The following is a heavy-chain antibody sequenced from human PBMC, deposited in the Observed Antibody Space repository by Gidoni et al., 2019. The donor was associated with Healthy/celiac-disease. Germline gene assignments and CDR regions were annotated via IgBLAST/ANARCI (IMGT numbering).Heavy chain of an antibody. D-gene: IGHD2-2*01. V-gene: IGHV1-8*01. CDR1: GYSFTSYD. CDR2: MNPNSGNT. CDR3: ARVMWDIVLVPAAGGFDP. Sequence: QVQLVQSGAEVTKPGPSVKVYCKDSGYSFTSYDSNWMRQATGQGLEWMGWMNPNSGNTGYAQKFQGRGTMTRNTSISTAYMELSSLRSEDTAVYYCARVMWDIVLVPAAGGFDPWGQGTLVTVSS. J-gene: IGHJ5*02.